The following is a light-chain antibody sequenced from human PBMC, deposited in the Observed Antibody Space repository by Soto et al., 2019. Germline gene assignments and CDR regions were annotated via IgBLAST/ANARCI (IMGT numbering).Light chain of an antibody. CDR2: ATS. CDR3: QQYGDWALT. V-gene: IGKV3-15*01. J-gene: IGKJ4*02. Sequence: EIVVTQSPATLSVSPGERATLSCRASQSVGNNFAWYQQKPGQAPRLLIFATSTRATGVPARFSGSGSGTEFTLTMRGLQSEEWAVYYCQQYGDWALTFGGGAKVEIE. CDR1: QSVGNN.